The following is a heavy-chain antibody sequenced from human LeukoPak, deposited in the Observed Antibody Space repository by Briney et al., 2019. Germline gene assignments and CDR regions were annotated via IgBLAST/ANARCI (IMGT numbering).Heavy chain of an antibody. CDR2: ISASGGTT. CDR3: AKEPREYCSSTSCPNWFDS. D-gene: IGHD2-2*01. Sequence: PGGSLRLSCAASGFTFNNYAMSWVRQAPGKGLEWVSAISASGGTTYYADSVKGRFTISRDNSENTLFLQMNSLRAEDTAVYYCAKEPREYCSSTSCPNWFDSRGKGTLVTVSS. J-gene: IGHJ5*01. V-gene: IGHV3-23*01. CDR1: GFTFNNYA.